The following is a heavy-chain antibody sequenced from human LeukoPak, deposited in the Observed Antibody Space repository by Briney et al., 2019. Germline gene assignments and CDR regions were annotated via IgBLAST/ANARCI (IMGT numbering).Heavy chain of an antibody. CDR3: ASMSDYYGSGSYSY. V-gene: IGHV1-69*13. D-gene: IGHD3-10*01. CDR2: IIPIFGTA. CDR1: GGTFSSYA. Sequence: APVKVSCKASGGTFSSYAISWVRQAPVQGLEWMGGIIPIFGTANYAQKFQGRVTITADESTSTAYMELSSLRSEDTAVYYCASMSDYYGSGSYSYWGQGTLVTVSS. J-gene: IGHJ4*02.